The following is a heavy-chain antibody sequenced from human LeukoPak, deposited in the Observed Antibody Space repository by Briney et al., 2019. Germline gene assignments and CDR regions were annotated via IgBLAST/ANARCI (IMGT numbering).Heavy chain of an antibody. CDR3: AKEIAVAGTIPDY. V-gene: IGHV3-30*18. Sequence: GGSLRLSCAASGLTFSSYGMHWVRQAPGKGLEWVAVISYDGSNKYYADSVKGRFTISRDNSKNTLYLQMNSLRAEDTAVYYCAKEIAVAGTIPDYWGQGTLVTVSS. D-gene: IGHD6-19*01. CDR2: ISYDGSNK. CDR1: GLTFSSYG. J-gene: IGHJ4*02.